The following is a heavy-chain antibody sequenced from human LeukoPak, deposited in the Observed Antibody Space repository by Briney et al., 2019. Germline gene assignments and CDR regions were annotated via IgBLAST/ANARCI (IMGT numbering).Heavy chain of an antibody. D-gene: IGHD3-10*01. J-gene: IGHJ4*02. CDR1: GFTFSSYW. CDR2: IKQDGSEK. Sequence: GGSLRLSCAASGFTFSSYWMSWVRQAPGKGLEWVASIKQDGSEKYYVDSVKGRFTISRDNAKNSLYLQMNSLRAEDTAVYYCARPSLGSGSSGLDYWGQGTLVTVSS. V-gene: IGHV3-7*01. CDR3: ARPSLGSGSSGLDY.